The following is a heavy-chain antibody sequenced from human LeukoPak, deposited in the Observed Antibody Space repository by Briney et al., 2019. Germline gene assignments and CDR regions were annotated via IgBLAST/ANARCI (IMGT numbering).Heavy chain of an antibody. J-gene: IGHJ4*02. V-gene: IGHV1-46*01. D-gene: IGHD4-17*01. CDR3: ARDSGLTTVTPKYYFDY. Sequence: ASVKVSCKAFGYTFSSYYMHWVRQAPGQGPEWMGIINPSGGSTSYAPKFQGRVTMTRDTSTSTVYMELTSLRSEDTAVYYCARDSGLTTVTPKYYFDYWGQGTLVTVSS. CDR1: GYTFSSYY. CDR2: INPSGGST.